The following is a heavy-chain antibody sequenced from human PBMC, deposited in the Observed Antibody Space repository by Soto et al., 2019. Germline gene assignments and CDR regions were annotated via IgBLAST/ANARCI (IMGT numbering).Heavy chain of an antibody. Sequence: QVQMVQSGAEVRKPGASVKVSCKASGYTFTSYYIHWVRQAPGQGLEWMGIISPSGGSTSYAQKCQXXVXMXXDTSTSTVYMELSSLRSEDTAVYYCARVDNSGFDYWGQGTLVTVSS. V-gene: IGHV1-46*01. CDR1: GYTFTSYY. J-gene: IGHJ4*02. CDR2: ISPSGGST. D-gene: IGHD3-22*01. CDR3: ARVDNSGFDY.